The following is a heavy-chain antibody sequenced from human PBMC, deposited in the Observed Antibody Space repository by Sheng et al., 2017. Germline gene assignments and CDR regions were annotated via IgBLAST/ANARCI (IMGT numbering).Heavy chain of an antibody. V-gene: IGHV4-34*01. D-gene: IGHD3-22*01. Sequence: QVQLQQWGAGLLKPSETLSLTCAVYGGSFSGYYWSWIRQPPGKGLEWIGEINHSGSTNYNPSLKSRVTISVDTSKNQFSLKLSSVTAADTAVYYCARGGNDSSGYINYWGQGTLVTVSS. CDR2: INHSGST. CDR1: GGSFSGYY. CDR3: ARGGNDSSGYINY. J-gene: IGHJ4*02.